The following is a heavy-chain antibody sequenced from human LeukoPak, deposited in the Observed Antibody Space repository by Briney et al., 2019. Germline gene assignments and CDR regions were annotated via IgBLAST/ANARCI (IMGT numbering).Heavy chain of an antibody. J-gene: IGHJ4*02. Sequence: KPSETLSLTCTVSGGSISSGGYYWSWIRQHPGKGLEWIGYIYYSGSTYYNPSLKSRVTISVDTSKNQFSLKLSSVTAADTAVYYCARAPSLGVVILNFDYWGQGTLVTVSS. CDR2: IYYSGST. CDR3: ARAPSLGVVILNFDY. V-gene: IGHV4-31*03. D-gene: IGHD3-3*01. CDR1: GGSISSGGYY.